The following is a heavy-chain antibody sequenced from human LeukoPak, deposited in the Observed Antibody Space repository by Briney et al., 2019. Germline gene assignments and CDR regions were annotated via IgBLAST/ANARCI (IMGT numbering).Heavy chain of an antibody. Sequence: KPSETLSLTCTVSGGSISSYCWSWIRQPPGKGLEWIGYIYYRGSTSYNPSLKSRVTILVDTSKNQFSLKLSSVTAADTAVYYCARQSYGDYFDYWGRGTLVTVSS. CDR2: IYYRGST. D-gene: IGHD4-17*01. J-gene: IGHJ4*02. CDR3: ARQSYGDYFDY. V-gene: IGHV4-59*08. CDR1: GGSISSYC.